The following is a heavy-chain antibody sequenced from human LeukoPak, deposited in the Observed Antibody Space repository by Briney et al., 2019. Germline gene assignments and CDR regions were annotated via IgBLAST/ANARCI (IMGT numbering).Heavy chain of an antibody. D-gene: IGHD5-12*01. V-gene: IGHV3-53*01. CDR3: ARDPRGYSGYDVTWYFDL. J-gene: IGHJ2*01. CDR2: IYTGGTT. Sequence: GGSLRLSCAASGFTVSSNYMSWVRQAPGKGLEWVSVIYTGGTTRYADSVKGRFIISRDNSKNMLYLQMNFLRAEDTAVYYCARDPRGYSGYDVTWYFDLWGRGTLVTVSS. CDR1: GFTVSSNY.